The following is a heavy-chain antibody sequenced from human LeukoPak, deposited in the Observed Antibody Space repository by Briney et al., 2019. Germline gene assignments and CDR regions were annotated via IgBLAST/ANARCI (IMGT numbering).Heavy chain of an antibody. D-gene: IGHD6-25*01. J-gene: IGHJ6*03. CDR1: GFTFSSYW. CDR2: IKQDGSEK. V-gene: IGHV3-7*01. Sequence: PGGSLRLSCAASGFTFSSYWMSWVRQAPGKGLEWVANIKQDGSEKYYVDSVKGRFTISRDNAKNSLYLQMNSLRAEDTAVYYCAKDSTGVNYYYMDVWGKGTTVTVSS. CDR3: AKDSTGVNYYYMDV.